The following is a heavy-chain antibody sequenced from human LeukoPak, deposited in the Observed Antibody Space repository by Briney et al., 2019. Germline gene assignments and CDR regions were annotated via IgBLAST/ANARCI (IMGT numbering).Heavy chain of an antibody. Sequence: KPGESLKISCKGSGYSFTSYWIGWVRQMPGKGLEWMGIIYPGDSDTRYSPSFQGQVTISVDKSISTAYLQRSSLKASDTAMYYCARRPCSSTSCPFDYWGQGTLVTVSS. V-gene: IGHV5-51*03. CDR1: GYSFTSYW. J-gene: IGHJ4*02. CDR3: ARRPCSSTSCPFDY. CDR2: IYPGDSDT. D-gene: IGHD2-2*01.